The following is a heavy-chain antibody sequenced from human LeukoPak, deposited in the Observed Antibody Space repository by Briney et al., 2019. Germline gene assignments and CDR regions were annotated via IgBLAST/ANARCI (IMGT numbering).Heavy chain of an antibody. D-gene: IGHD3-22*01. V-gene: IGHV3-48*04. CDR3: ASASSGYYHFDY. J-gene: IGHJ4*02. Sequence: GGSLRLSCAASGFTFSSYSIDWVRQAPGRGLEWVSYISSSSSIKYYADSVKGRFTISRDNTKNSLYLQMNSLRAEDTAVYYCASASSGYYHFDYWGQGTLVTVSS. CDR2: ISSSSSIK. CDR1: GFTFSSYS.